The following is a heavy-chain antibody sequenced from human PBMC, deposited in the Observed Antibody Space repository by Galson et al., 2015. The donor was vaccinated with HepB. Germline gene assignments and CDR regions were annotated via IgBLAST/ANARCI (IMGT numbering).Heavy chain of an antibody. J-gene: IGHJ3*02. CDR3: ARDSGVLGYNWNDADAFDI. D-gene: IGHD1-1*01. Sequence: SLRLSCAASGFTFSDYYMSWIRQAPGKGLEWVSYISSSSSYTNYADSVKGRFTISRDNAKNSLYLQMNSLRAEDTAVYYCARDSGVLGYNWNDADAFDIWGQGTMVTVSS. CDR2: ISSSSSYT. CDR1: GFTFSDYY. V-gene: IGHV3-11*05.